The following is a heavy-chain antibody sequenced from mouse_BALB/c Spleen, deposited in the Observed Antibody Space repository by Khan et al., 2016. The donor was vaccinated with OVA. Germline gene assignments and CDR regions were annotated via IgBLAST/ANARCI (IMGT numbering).Heavy chain of an antibody. CDR3: ARQPYYHYNVMDY. CDR2: MWSDGST. J-gene: IGHJ4*01. CDR1: GFSLTNYG. D-gene: IGHD2-10*01. V-gene: IGHV2-6-1*01. Sequence: VQLKQSGPGLVAPSQSLSITCTISGFSLTNYGIHWVRQPPGKGLEWLVLMWSDGSTTYNSALKSRLTISKDNSNSQVFLKMNSLQTDDTAMYFCARQPYYHYNVMDYGGQGTSVTVSS.